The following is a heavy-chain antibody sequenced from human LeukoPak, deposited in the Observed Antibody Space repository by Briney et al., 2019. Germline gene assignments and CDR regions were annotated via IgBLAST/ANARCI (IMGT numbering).Heavy chain of an antibody. CDR1: GGTFSSYA. Sequence: ASVKVSCKASGGTFSSYAISWVRQAPGQGLEWMGGIIPIFGTANYAQKFQGRVTITADESTSTAYLQWSSLKASDTATYYCARHSLMANVDYWGQGTLVTVSS. CDR2: IIPIFGTA. V-gene: IGHV1-69*13. D-gene: IGHD2-8*01. J-gene: IGHJ4*02. CDR3: ARHSLMANVDY.